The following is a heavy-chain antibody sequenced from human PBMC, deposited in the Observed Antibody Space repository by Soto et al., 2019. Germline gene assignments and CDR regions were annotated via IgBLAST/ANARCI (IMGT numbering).Heavy chain of an antibody. Sequence: GGSLRLSCAASGFTFSSYAMSWVRQAPGKGLEWVSAISGSGGSTYYADSVRGRFTISRDNSKNTLYLQMNSLRAEDTAVYYYAKDQYPTTYYDILTGYYNSDYWGQGTLVTVSS. CDR3: AKDQYPTTYYDILTGYYNSDY. V-gene: IGHV3-23*01. D-gene: IGHD3-9*01. CDR2: ISGSGGST. J-gene: IGHJ4*02. CDR1: GFTFSSYA.